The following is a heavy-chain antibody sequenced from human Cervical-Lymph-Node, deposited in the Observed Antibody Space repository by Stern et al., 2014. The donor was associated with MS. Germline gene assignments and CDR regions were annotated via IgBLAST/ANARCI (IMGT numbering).Heavy chain of an antibody. D-gene: IGHD6-6*01. V-gene: IGHV6-1*01. CDR2: TYHRSRWYY. Sequence: QVQLVQSGPGLVKPSQTLSLTCAISGDSVSSNSATWSWIGQSPSRGLEWLGRTYHRSRWYYDYAISMKSRVTISPDTSKNQFSLRLNSVTPEDTAVYYCARDVSSSPDAFDIWGQGTMVTVSS. CDR1: GDSVSSNSAT. J-gene: IGHJ3*02. CDR3: ARDVSSSPDAFDI.